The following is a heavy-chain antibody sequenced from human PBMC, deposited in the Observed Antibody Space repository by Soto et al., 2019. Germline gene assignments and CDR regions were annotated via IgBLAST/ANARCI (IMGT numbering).Heavy chain of an antibody. J-gene: IGHJ4*02. V-gene: IGHV3-33*08. CDR3: ARAGGTTVTGLWHFDS. CDR2: IWYDGTQK. D-gene: IGHD4-17*01. CDR1: GFTFSSYA. Sequence: GGSLRLSGAASGFTFSSYAMSWVRQAPGKGLEWLAAIWYDGTQKYYADSVKGRFIISRDNSKKTLYLEMNSLRAEDTAVYYCARAGGTTVTGLWHFDSWGQGTLVTVSS.